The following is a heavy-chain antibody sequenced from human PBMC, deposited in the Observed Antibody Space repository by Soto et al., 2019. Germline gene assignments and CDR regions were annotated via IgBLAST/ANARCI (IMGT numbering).Heavy chain of an antibody. V-gene: IGHV3-23*05. Sequence: PGGSLRLSCSASGFSINAYTMGWVRLSAGRGLEWVATTYSSGTGTAFADSVTGRFSISRDNSRNQVSLQMDSLRVDDTAQYYCARDRQPDGIWTFDYWGRGVLVIVSS. J-gene: IGHJ4*02. D-gene: IGHD1-1*01. CDR3: ARDRQPDGIWTFDY. CDR1: GFSINAYT. CDR2: TYSSGTGT.